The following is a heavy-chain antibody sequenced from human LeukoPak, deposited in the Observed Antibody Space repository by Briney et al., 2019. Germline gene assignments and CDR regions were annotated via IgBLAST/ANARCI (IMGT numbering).Heavy chain of an antibody. CDR1: GYTFTGYY. Sequence: ASVKVSCKASGYTFTGYYMHWVRQAPGQGLEWMGWINPNSGGTNYAQRFQGRVTMTRDTSISTAYMELSRLRSDDTAVYYCARDHCSSTSCFGPRSLFDYWGQGTLVTVSS. J-gene: IGHJ4*02. D-gene: IGHD2-2*01. CDR2: INPNSGGT. CDR3: ARDHCSSTSCFGPRSLFDY. V-gene: IGHV1-2*02.